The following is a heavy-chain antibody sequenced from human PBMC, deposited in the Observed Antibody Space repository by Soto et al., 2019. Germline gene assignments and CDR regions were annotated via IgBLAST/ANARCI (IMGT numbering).Heavy chain of an antibody. CDR2: IARDGIEK. CDR3: AREEIAAYFNT. Sequence: QVQLVESGGGVVQPGRSLRLSCAASGFTFSSYPIHWVRQAPGQGLEWVAIIARDGIEKHYADSVNGRFTISRDNSKNTLYLQMNSLRDEDTAMYFCAREEIAAYFNTWGLGTLVTVSS. V-gene: IGHV3-30-3*01. CDR1: GFTFSSYP. D-gene: IGHD2-15*01. J-gene: IGHJ5*01.